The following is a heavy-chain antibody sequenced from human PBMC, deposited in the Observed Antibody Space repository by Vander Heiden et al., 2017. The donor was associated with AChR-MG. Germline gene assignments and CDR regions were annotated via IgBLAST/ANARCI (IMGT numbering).Heavy chain of an antibody. CDR1: RGTFTNSA. Sequence: GAEVKEPGSSVKVSCQASRGTFTNSAISWVRQAPGQGLEWMGEIIPIFGTTNYAQEIQGRVTITADKSTSTAYMELSSLRSEDTALYYCARGFSGYDSIWGSYRLDYWGQGTLVTVSS. D-gene: IGHD3-16*02. J-gene: IGHJ4*02. V-gene: IGHV1-69*06. CDR2: IIPIFGTT. CDR3: ARGFSGYDSIWGSYRLDY.